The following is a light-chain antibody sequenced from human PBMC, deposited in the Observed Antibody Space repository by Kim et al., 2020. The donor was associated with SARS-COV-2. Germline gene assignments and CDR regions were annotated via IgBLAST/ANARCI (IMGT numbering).Light chain of an antibody. Sequence: QSALTQPASVSGSPGQSITISCTGTSSDVGAYNYVSWYQQHPGKAPKVMIYDVSNRPSGVSNRFSGSKSGSTASLTISGLQAEDEADYYCTSYTTISTRVFGTGTKVTVL. J-gene: IGLJ1*01. V-gene: IGLV2-14*03. CDR3: TSYTTISTRV. CDR2: DVS. CDR1: SSDVGAYNY.